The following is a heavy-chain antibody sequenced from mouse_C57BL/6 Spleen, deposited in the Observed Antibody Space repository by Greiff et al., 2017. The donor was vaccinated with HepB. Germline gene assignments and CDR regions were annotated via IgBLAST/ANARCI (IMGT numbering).Heavy chain of an antibody. CDR3: ARLELTGGFAY. J-gene: IGHJ3*01. D-gene: IGHD4-1*01. CDR1: GFTFSDYG. Sequence: EVKLMESGGGLVQPGGSLKLSCAASGFTFSDYGMAWVRQAPRKGLEWVAFISNLAYSIYYADTVTGRFTISRENAKNTLYLEMSSLRSEDTAMYYCARLELTGGFAYWGQGTLVTVSA. V-gene: IGHV5-15*01. CDR2: ISNLAYSI.